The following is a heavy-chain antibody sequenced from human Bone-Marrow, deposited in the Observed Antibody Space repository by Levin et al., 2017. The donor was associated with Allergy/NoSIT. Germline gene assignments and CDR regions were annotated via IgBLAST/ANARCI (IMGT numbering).Heavy chain of an antibody. CDR1: GFTFSSYS. D-gene: IGHD6-13*01. V-gene: IGHV3-21*01. J-gene: IGHJ4*02. Sequence: PGGSLRLSCAASGFTFSSYSMNWVRQAPGKGLEWVSSISSSSSYIYYADSVKGRFTISRDNAKNSLYLQMNSLRAEDTAVYYCARDFGSSWPRNFDYWGQGTLVTVSS. CDR2: ISSSSSYI. CDR3: ARDFGSSWPRNFDY.